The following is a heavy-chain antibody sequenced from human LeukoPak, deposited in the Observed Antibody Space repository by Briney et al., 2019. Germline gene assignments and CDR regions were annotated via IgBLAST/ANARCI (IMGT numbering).Heavy chain of an antibody. J-gene: IGHJ4*02. Sequence: GGSLRLSCAASGFTFSSYGMHWVRQAPGKGLEWVAFIRYDGSNKYYADSVKGRFTISRDNSKNTLYLQMNSLRAEDTAVYYCARDKLPGYSSSWDAHIFDYWGQGTLVTVSS. CDR2: IRYDGSNK. D-gene: IGHD6-13*01. CDR1: GFTFSSYG. V-gene: IGHV3-30*02. CDR3: ARDKLPGYSSSWDAHIFDY.